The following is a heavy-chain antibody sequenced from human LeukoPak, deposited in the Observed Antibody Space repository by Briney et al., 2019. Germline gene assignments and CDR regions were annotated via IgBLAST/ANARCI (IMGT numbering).Heavy chain of an antibody. CDR1: GFTFSSYV. Sequence: PGGSLRLSCAASGFTFSSYVMHWVRQAPGKGLEWEAGISYDGNNKYYAESVKGRFTISRDNSKNTLYLQMNSLRDEDTAVYYCAKDWVVRGVISYWGQGTLVTVSS. D-gene: IGHD3-10*01. V-gene: IGHV3-30*18. CDR2: ISYDGNNK. J-gene: IGHJ4*02. CDR3: AKDWVVRGVISY.